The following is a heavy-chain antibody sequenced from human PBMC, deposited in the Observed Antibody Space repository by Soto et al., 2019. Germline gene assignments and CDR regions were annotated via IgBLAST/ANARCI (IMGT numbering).Heavy chain of an antibody. J-gene: IGHJ4*02. V-gene: IGHV4-39*01. CDR2: ISYSGNT. D-gene: IGHD3-22*01. CDR1: GGNSSSSSDY. CDR3: ASYYYDSSGYYYVPGVY. Sequence: SETKSLTYTVSGGNSSSSSDYWSWIRQPPGKGLEWIGSISYSGNTYYNPSLKSRVTISVDTSKNQFSLKLSSVTAADTAVYYCASYYYDSSGYYYVPGVYWGQGTLVTVSS.